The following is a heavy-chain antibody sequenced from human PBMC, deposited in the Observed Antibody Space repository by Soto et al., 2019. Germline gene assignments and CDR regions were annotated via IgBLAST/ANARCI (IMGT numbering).Heavy chain of an antibody. V-gene: IGHV3-20*03. D-gene: IGHD1-26*01. CDR3: ARGSQWELPNYFDY. J-gene: IGHJ4*02. CDR1: GFTFDDYG. CDR2: INWNGGST. Sequence: PGGSLILYFAASGFTFDDYGMLCVRQDPGKGLEWVSGINWNGGSTGYADSVKGRFTISRDNAKNSLYLQMNSLRAEDTALYYCARGSQWELPNYFDYWGQGP.